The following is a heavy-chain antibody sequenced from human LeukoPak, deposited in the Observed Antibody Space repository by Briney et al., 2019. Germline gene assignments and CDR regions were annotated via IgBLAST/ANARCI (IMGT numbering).Heavy chain of an antibody. CDR2: IYYSGST. V-gene: IGHV4-59*12. Sequence: SETLSLTCTVSGGSISSYYWSWIRQPPGKGLEWIGYIYYSGSTYYNPSLKSRVTISVDTSKNQFSLKLSSVTAADTAVYYCARVTYVDTAMVRPYYYYYMGVWGKGTTVTVSS. CDR3: ARVTYVDTAMVRPYYYYYMGV. D-gene: IGHD5-18*01. J-gene: IGHJ6*03. CDR1: GGSISSYY.